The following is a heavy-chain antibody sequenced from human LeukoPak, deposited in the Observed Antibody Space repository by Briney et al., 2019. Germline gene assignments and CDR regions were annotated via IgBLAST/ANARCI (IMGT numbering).Heavy chain of an antibody. D-gene: IGHD3-3*01. V-gene: IGHV4-39*07. Sequence: PSETLSLTCTVSGGSISSSSYYWGWIRQPPGKGLEWIGSIYYSGSTYYNPSLKSRVTISVDTSKNQLSLKLSSVTAADTAVYYCARMLTIFGVVIDYWGQGTLVTVSS. CDR1: GGSISSSSYY. J-gene: IGHJ4*02. CDR2: IYYSGST. CDR3: ARMLTIFGVVIDY.